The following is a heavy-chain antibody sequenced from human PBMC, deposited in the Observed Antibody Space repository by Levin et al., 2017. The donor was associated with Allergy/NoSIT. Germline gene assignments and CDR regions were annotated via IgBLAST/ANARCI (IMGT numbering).Heavy chain of an antibody. D-gene: IGHD6-19*01. CDR2: LNQDGTKE. CDR3: ARGTYSSGWYPDTFDI. CDR1: GFTFGTYW. V-gene: IGHV3-7*04. J-gene: IGHJ3*02. Sequence: VASVKVSCVASGFTFGTYWMSWVRQDPGKGLEWVANLNQDGTKEYYVSSMKGRFTVSRDNAKNSLYLQMNSLRVEDTAVYYCARGTYSSGWYPDTFDIWGQGTMVTVSS.